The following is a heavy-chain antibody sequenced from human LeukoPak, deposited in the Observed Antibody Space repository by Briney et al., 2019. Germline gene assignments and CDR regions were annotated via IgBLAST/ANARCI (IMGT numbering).Heavy chain of an antibody. Sequence: GGSLRLSCAASGFTFSSYGMHWVHQAPGKGLEWVAVISYDGSNKYYADSVKGRFTISRDNSKNTLYLQMNSLRAEDTAVYYCAKDVRDIVVVPAAIGWGQGTLVTVSS. CDR3: AKDVRDIVVVPAAIG. V-gene: IGHV3-30*18. CDR2: ISYDGSNK. D-gene: IGHD2-2*02. J-gene: IGHJ4*02. CDR1: GFTFSSYG.